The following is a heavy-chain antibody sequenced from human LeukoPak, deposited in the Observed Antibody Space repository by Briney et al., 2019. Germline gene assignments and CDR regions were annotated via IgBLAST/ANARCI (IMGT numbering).Heavy chain of an antibody. CDR1: GYTFTGYY. Sequence: ASVKVSCKASGYTFTGYYMHWVRQAPGQGLEWMGWISAYNGNTNYAQKLQGRVTMTTDTSTSTAYMELRSLRSDDTAVYYCARPPAGYSDAFDIWGQGTRITVSS. D-gene: IGHD6-13*01. CDR3: ARPPAGYSDAFDI. J-gene: IGHJ3*02. V-gene: IGHV1-18*04. CDR2: ISAYNGNT.